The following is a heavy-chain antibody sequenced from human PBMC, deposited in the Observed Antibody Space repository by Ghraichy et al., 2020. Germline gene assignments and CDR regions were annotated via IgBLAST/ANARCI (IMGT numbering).Heavy chain of an antibody. CDR3: ARGVGIAAAGTWGYYYDYMDV. CDR1: GGSFSGYY. D-gene: IGHD6-13*01. V-gene: IGHV4-34*01. Sequence: SQTLSLTCAVYGGSFSGYYWSWIRQPPGKGLEWIGEINHSGSTNYNPSLKSRVTISVDTSKNQFSLKLSSVTAADTAVYYCARGVGIAAAGTWGYYYDYMDVWGKETTVTVSS. CDR2: INHSGST. J-gene: IGHJ6*03.